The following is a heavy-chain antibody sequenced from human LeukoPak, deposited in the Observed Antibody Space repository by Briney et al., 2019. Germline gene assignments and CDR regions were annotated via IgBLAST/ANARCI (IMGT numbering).Heavy chain of an antibody. J-gene: IGHJ6*02. Sequence: GGSLRLSCAASGFTFSTYVMSWVRQAPGKGLEWVSTISDSGGRTYYADSVKGRFTISRDNAKNSLYLQMNSLRAEDTAVYYCASPQQLVRNYYYYGMDVWGQGTTVTVSS. CDR3: ASPQQLVRNYYYYGMDV. D-gene: IGHD6-13*01. CDR1: GFTFSTYV. CDR2: ISDSGGRT. V-gene: IGHV3-23*01.